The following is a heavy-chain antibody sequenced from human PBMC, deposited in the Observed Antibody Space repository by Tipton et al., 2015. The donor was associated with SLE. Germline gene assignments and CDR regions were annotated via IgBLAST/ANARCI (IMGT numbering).Heavy chain of an antibody. CDR2: MYYSGST. Sequence: TLSLTCTVSGGSISSSSYYWGWIRQPPGKGLEWIGSMYYSGSTYYNPSLKSRVTISVDTSKNQFSLKLSSVTAADTAVYYCARHGNQDYWGQGTLVTVSS. CDR1: GGSISSSSYY. J-gene: IGHJ4*02. D-gene: IGHD4-23*01. V-gene: IGHV4-39*01. CDR3: ARHGNQDY.